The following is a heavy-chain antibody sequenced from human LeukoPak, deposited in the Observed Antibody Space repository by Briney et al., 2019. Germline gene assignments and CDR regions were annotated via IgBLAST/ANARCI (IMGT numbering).Heavy chain of an antibody. D-gene: IGHD3-10*01. CDR2: INHSGST. V-gene: IGHV4-39*01. Sequence: SETLSLTCTVSGGSISSSSYYWSWIRQPPGKGLEWIGEINHSGSTNYNPSLKSRVTISVDTSKNQFSLKLCSVTAADTAVYYCARHGKWAPTYYYGSGRPSRGLSNYMDVWGKGTTVTISS. CDR1: GGSISSSSYY. J-gene: IGHJ6*03. CDR3: ARHGKWAPTYYYGSGRPSRGLSNYMDV.